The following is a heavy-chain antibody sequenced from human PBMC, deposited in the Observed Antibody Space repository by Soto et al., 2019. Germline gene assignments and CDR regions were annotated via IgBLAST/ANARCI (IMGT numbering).Heavy chain of an antibody. CDR3: ARGSGDSSGYYHGPKPYYYYGMDV. J-gene: IGHJ6*02. V-gene: IGHV4-59*01. CDR2: IYYSGST. D-gene: IGHD3-22*01. Sequence: PWETLSLTCTVSGGSISSYYWSWIRQPPGKGLEWVGYIYYSGSTNYNPSLKSRVTISVDTSKNQFSLKLSSVTAADTAVYYCARGSGDSSGYYHGPKPYYYYGMDVWGQGTTVTVSS. CDR1: GGSISSYY.